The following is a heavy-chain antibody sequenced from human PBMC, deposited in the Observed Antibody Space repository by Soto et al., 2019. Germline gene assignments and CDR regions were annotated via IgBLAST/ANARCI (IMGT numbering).Heavy chain of an antibody. CDR1: GYPFTSYY. Sequence: QVQLVQSGAEVQKPGASVKVSCKASGYPFTSYYIHWVRQAPGQGPEWMAIINPNTGSASYSQRFQGRVALTRDMSASTVYMELSSLRSEDTAIYYCARDTHSALTFHYYGMDVWGQGTTITVSS. V-gene: IGHV1-46*01. CDR2: INPNTGSA. CDR3: ARDTHSALTFHYYGMDV. J-gene: IGHJ6*02. D-gene: IGHD1-20*01.